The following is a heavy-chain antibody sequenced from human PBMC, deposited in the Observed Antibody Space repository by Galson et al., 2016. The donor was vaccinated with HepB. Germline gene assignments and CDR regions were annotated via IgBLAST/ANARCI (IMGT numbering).Heavy chain of an antibody. CDR2: INQDESEK. CDR1: GFTFSRYW. J-gene: IGHJ4*02. V-gene: IGHV3-7*03. Sequence: SLRLSCAASGFTFSRYWISWVRLAPGKGLEWVGQINQDESEKYYLDSMKGRFTISRDNAKNSLYLQVNSLRAEDTAVYHCARDVNGGYFDLWGQGTLVSVFS. D-gene: IGHD4-23*01. CDR3: ARDVNGGYFDL.